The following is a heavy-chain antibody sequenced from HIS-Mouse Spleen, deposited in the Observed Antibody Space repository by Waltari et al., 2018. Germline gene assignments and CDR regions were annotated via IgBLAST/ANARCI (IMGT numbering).Heavy chain of an antibody. CDR2: ISSISSNI. V-gene: IGHV3-21*01. D-gene: IGHD3-9*01. CDR1: GFPFTCYS. J-gene: IGHJ4*02. CDR3: ASLYYDILTGYYRDY. Sequence: EVQLVESGGGLVKPGGSLRLSWSASGFPFTCYSFHWFRQAPGKGLEWVSSISSISSNIYYADSVKGRFTISRDNAKNSLYLQMNSLRAEDTAVYYCASLYYDILTGYYRDYWGQGTLVTVSS.